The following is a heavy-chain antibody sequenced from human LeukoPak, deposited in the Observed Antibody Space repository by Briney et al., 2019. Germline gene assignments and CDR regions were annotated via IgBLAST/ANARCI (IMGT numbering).Heavy chain of an antibody. D-gene: IGHD4/OR15-4a*01. J-gene: IGHJ4*02. CDR1: GFTFSSYS. Sequence: GGSLRLSCAASGFTFSSYSMNWVRQAPGKGLEWVSSISSSSSHIYYADSVKGRFTISRDNAKNSLYLQMNSLRAEDTAVYYCARDPVMTMVAPDYWGQGTLVTVSS. CDR3: ARDPVMTMVAPDY. V-gene: IGHV3-21*01. CDR2: ISSSSSHI.